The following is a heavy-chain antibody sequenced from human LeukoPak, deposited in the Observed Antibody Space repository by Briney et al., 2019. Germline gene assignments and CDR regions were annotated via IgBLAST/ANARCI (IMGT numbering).Heavy chain of an antibody. Sequence: WAPVKVSCKVSGYTLTELSMHWVRQAPGKGLEWMGGFAPEDGETIYAQKFQGRVTMTEDTSTDTAYMELSSLRSEDTAVYYCATLRYFDPVVPGWGQGTLVIISS. CDR2: FAPEDGET. CDR3: ATLRYFDPVVPG. D-gene: IGHD3-9*01. J-gene: IGHJ4*02. V-gene: IGHV1-24*01. CDR1: GYTLTELS.